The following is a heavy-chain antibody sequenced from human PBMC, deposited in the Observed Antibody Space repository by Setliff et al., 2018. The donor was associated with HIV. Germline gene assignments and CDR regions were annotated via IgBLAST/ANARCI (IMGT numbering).Heavy chain of an antibody. Sequence: SETLSLTCLVSGGSISSYYWSWIRQSAGKGLEWIGRIYSSGSTKYNPSLKSRVTMSVNTAKNQFFLMLSSVTAADTAVYYCARSMRGYCSDTSCRTFDHWGQGTLVTVPS. D-gene: IGHD2-2*01. J-gene: IGHJ4*02. CDR2: IYSSGST. CDR1: GGSISSYY. V-gene: IGHV4-4*07. CDR3: ARSMRGYCSDTSCRTFDH.